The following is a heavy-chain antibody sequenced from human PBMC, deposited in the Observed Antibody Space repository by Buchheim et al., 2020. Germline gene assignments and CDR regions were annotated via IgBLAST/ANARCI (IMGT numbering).Heavy chain of an antibody. D-gene: IGHD3-22*01. CDR2: IATNGGLT. V-gene: IGHV3-23*01. CDR1: GFTFSNYD. Sequence: EVQLLESGGGLVQPGGSLRISCAASGFTFSNYDMNWVRQAPGKGPEWVSAIATNGGLTFYGDSVRGRFTVSRDNSKNTLYLQMNSLRADDTALYYCARKGPVGSGYFPLDYWGQGT. CDR3: ARKGPVGSGYFPLDY. J-gene: IGHJ4*02.